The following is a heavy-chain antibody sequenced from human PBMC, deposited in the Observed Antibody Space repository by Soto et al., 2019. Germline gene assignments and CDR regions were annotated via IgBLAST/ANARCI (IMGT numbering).Heavy chain of an antibody. CDR1: GFTFSDYW. Sequence: EVQLVESGGGLVQPGGSLRLSCAASGFTFSDYWMNWVRQAPGKGLEWVARINQHGSEKYFVDSVKGRFSISRDNAKNSLYLQMNSLRAEDTAVYYCARDSSSRYSSGWYSSGYWGQGTLVTVSS. J-gene: IGHJ4*02. CDR2: INQHGSEK. V-gene: IGHV3-7*01. D-gene: IGHD6-19*01. CDR3: ARDSSSRYSSGWYSSGY.